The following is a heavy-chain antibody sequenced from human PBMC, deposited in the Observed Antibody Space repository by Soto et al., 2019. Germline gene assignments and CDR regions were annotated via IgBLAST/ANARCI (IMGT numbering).Heavy chain of an antibody. CDR2: IKPDGSEK. D-gene: IGHD2-8*02. J-gene: IGHJ4*02. Sequence: EVQLVESGGGLVQPGGSLRLSCAASGFTFSSYWMSWVRQAPGKGLEWVAKIKPDGSEKDYVDSVKGQFTISRDKAKNSVDQQMNRRGAEDAGMYYGASWWDYGDYWGQGTLVTVSS. CDR3: ASWWDYGDY. CDR1: GFTFSSYW. V-gene: IGHV3-7*01.